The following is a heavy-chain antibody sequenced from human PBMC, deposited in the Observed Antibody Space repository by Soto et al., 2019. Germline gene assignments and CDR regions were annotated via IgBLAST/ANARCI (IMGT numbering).Heavy chain of an antibody. D-gene: IGHD6-13*01. J-gene: IGHJ2*01. Sequence: SETLSLTCAVYGGSFSGYYWSWIRQPPGKGLEWIGEINHSGSTNYNPSLKSRVTISVDTSKNQFSLKLSSVTAADTAVYYCARRRSSSWFWYFDLWGRGTLVTVPQ. CDR2: INHSGST. CDR3: ARRRSSSWFWYFDL. CDR1: GGSFSGYY. V-gene: IGHV4-34*01.